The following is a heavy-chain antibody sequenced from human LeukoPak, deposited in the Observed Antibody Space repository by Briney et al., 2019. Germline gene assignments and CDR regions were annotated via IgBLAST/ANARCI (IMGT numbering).Heavy chain of an antibody. Sequence: SETLSLTCAVYGGSFSGYYWSWIRQPPGKGLEWIGEINHSASTNYNPSLKSRVTISVDTSKNQFSLKLSSVTAADTAVYYCARETMLASFDYWGQGTLVTVSS. D-gene: IGHD2-8*01. V-gene: IGHV4-34*01. CDR3: ARETMLASFDY. J-gene: IGHJ4*02. CDR1: GGSFSGYY. CDR2: INHSAST.